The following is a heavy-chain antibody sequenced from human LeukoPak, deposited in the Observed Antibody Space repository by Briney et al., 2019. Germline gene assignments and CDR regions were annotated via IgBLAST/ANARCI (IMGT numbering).Heavy chain of an antibody. J-gene: IGHJ3*02. CDR2: IIPIFGTA. CDR1: GGTFSSYA. V-gene: IGHV1-69*13. D-gene: IGHD6-25*01. CDR3: ARERPRGGAFDI. Sequence: ASVKVSCKASGGTFSSYAISWVRQAPGQGLEWMGGIIPIFGTANYAQKFQGRVTTTADESTSTAYMELSSLRSEDTAVYYCARERPRGGAFDIWGQGTMVTVSS.